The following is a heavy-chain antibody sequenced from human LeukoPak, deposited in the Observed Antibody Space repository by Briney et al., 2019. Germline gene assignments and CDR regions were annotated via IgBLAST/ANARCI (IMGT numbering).Heavy chain of an antibody. CDR3: ARDNSVRDEAWWFNP. D-gene: IGHD5-24*01. CDR1: GGSFSSGSYS. J-gene: IGHJ5*02. CDR2: IYTSGST. V-gene: IGHV4-61*02. Sequence: SQTLSLTCTVSGGSFSSGSYSWSWIRQPAGKGLEWIGRIYTSGSTNYNPSLKSRVTISIDTSKNQFSLKLSSVTAADTAVYYCARDNSVRDEAWWFNPWGQGTLVTVSS.